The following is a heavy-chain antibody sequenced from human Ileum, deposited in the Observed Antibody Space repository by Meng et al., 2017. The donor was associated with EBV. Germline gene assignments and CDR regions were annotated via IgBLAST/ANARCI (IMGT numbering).Heavy chain of an antibody. CDR1: GFVFSDYT. CDR3: AKDEAIGF. V-gene: IGHV3-21*01. CDR2: ISSRSNYI. Sequence: HLVESGGALVNLGGSLRLSCAASGFVFSDYTMNWVRQAPGKGLEWVSSISSRSNYIHYADSVRGRFTISRDNGENALFLQMDSLRDEDTAVYYCAKDEAIGFWGQGTLVTVSS. J-gene: IGHJ4*02.